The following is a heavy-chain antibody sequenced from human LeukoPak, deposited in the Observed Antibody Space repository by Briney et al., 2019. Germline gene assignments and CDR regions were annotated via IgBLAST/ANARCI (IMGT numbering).Heavy chain of an antibody. CDR2: IWNDGGDK. D-gene: IGHD6-13*01. J-gene: IGHJ4*02. CDR3: ARHNDIAAAGIH. CDR1: GFTFSKYG. Sequence: GGSLRLSCAASGFTFSKYGMHWVRQAPGKGLEWVAAIWNDGGDKYYADSVKGRFTISRDNSKNSLYLQMNSLRAEDTAVYYCARHNDIAAAGIHWGQGTLVTVSS. V-gene: IGHV3-33*01.